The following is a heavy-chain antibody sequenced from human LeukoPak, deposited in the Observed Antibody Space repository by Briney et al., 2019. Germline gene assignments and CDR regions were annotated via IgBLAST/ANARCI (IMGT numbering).Heavy chain of an antibody. D-gene: IGHD3-22*01. CDR2: IYPGDSDP. CDR1: GYTFTNYW. V-gene: IGHV5-51*01. Sequence: GESLKISCQGSGYTFTNYWIGWVRQVPGRGLEWMGIIYPGDSDPRYSPSFQGQVTISADKSMSTAYLQWSSLKASDTAMYYCARRSGTYFGTTGYLYFFDYRGQGTLVTVSS. CDR3: ARRSGTYFGTTGYLYFFDY. J-gene: IGHJ4*02.